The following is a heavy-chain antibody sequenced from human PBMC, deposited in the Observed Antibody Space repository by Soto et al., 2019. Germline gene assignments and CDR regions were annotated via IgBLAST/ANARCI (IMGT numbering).Heavy chain of an antibody. V-gene: IGHV4-59*12. CDR3: ARIVVGYCSGGSCYSFDY. CDR2: IYYSGST. Sequence: SETLSLTCTVSGGSISSYYWSWIRQPPGKGQEWIGYIYYSGSTYYHPSLKSRVTISVDTSKNQFSLKLSSVTAADTAVYYCARIVVGYCSGGSCYSFDYWGQGTLVTVSS. D-gene: IGHD2-15*01. J-gene: IGHJ4*02. CDR1: GGSISSYY.